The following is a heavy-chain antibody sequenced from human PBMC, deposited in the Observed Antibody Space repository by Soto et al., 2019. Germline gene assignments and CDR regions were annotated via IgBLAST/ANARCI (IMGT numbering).Heavy chain of an antibody. Sequence: EVQLVESGGGLVKPGGSLRLSCAASGFTFRSYSMNWVRQAPGKGLEWVSSISSSSSYIYYADSVKGRFTIYRDNAKNSLYLQMNSLRAEDTAVYYGARVQGELVTVVYYYGMDVWGQGTTVTVSS. J-gene: IGHJ6*02. CDR1: GFTFRSYS. CDR3: ARVQGELVTVVYYYGMDV. CDR2: ISSSSSYI. V-gene: IGHV3-21*01. D-gene: IGHD6-13*01.